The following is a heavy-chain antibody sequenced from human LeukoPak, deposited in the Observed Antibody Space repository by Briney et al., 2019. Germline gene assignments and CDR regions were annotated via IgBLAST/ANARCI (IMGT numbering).Heavy chain of an antibody. J-gene: IGHJ4*02. V-gene: IGHV4-34*01. CDR2: INHSGST. CDR3: ARGRRRLQY. D-gene: IGHD5-24*01. CDR1: GGSFSGYY. Sequence: SETLSLTCAVYGGSFSGYYWSWIRQPPGKGLEWIGEINHSGSTNYNPSLKSRVTISVDTSKNQFSLKLSSVTAADTAVYYCARGRRRLQYWGQGTLVTVSS.